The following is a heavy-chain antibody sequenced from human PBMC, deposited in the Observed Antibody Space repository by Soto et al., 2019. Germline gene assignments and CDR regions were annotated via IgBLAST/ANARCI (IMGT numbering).Heavy chain of an antibody. Sequence: QPVGSPRLCCASSVFICSNYVMHCVRHSPGKWLEWVAVISYDGNSKHYADSVKGRFTISRDNSKSTLYVQMNSLRAEDTAVYYCARSYCGDHCALEQWGQGT. J-gene: IGHJ4*02. D-gene: IGHD2-21*02. CDR2: ISYDGNSK. CDR3: ARSYCGDHCALEQ. V-gene: IGHV3-30-3*01. CDR1: VFICSNYV.